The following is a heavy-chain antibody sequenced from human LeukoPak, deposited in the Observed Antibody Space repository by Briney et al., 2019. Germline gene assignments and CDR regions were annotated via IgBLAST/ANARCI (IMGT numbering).Heavy chain of an antibody. D-gene: IGHD5-18*01. CDR3: AREGGYSYGYYYYYYMDV. J-gene: IGHJ6*03. CDR2: FDPEDGET. CDR1: GYTLTELS. V-gene: IGHV1-24*01. Sequence: GASVKVSCKVSGYTLTELSMHWVRQAPGKGLEWMGGFDPEDGETIYAQKFQGRVTMTEDTSTDTAYMELRSLRSDDTAVYYCAREGGYSYGYYYYYYMDVWGKGTTVTVSS.